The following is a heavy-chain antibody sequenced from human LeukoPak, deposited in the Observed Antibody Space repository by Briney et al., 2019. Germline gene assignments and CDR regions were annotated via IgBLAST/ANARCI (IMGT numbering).Heavy chain of an antibody. J-gene: IGHJ6*02. CDR3: AKDEEQWLVQYYYYGMDV. Sequence: QPGGSLRLSCAASGFTFSSYGMHWVRQAPGKGLEWVAVISYDGSNKYYADSVKGRFTISRDNSKNTLYLQMNSLRAEDTAVYYCAKDEEQWLVQYYYYGMDVWGQGTTVTVSS. CDR1: GFTFSSYG. CDR2: ISYDGSNK. D-gene: IGHD6-19*01. V-gene: IGHV3-30*18.